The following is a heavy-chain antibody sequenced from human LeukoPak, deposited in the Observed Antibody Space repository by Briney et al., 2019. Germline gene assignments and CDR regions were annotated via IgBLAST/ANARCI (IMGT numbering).Heavy chain of an antibody. CDR2: ISNIGDII. Sequence: PGGSLRLSCAASGFTFSNYEMNWVRQAPGKGLEWISHISNIGDIIHYADSVEGRFTISRDNAKNSLYLQMNSLRAEDTAVYYCARSLLRAVTSLDYWGQGTLVTVSS. J-gene: IGHJ4*02. V-gene: IGHV3-48*03. CDR1: GFTFSNYE. CDR3: ARSLLRAVTSLDY. D-gene: IGHD4-17*01.